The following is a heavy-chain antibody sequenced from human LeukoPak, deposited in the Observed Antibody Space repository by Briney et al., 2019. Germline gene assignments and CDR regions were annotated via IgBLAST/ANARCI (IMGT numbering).Heavy chain of an antibody. J-gene: IGHJ4*02. CDR3: ARERWGSSWCYFDY. V-gene: IGHV3-30*03. D-gene: IGHD6-13*01. Sequence: GGSLRLSCAASGFTFSSYGMHWVRQAPGKGLEWVAVISYDGSNKYYADSVKGRFTISRDNSKNTLYLQMNSLRAEDTAVYYCARERWGSSWCYFDYWGQGTLVTVSS. CDR2: ISYDGSNK. CDR1: GFTFSSYG.